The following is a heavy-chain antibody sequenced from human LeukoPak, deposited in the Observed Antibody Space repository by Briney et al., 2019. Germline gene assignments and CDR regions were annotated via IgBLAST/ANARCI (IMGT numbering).Heavy chain of an antibody. Sequence: GGSLRLSCAASGFTFSSYSMNWVRQAPGKGLEWVSSISSSSSYIYYADSVKGRFTISRDNAKNSLYLQMNSLRAEDTAVYYCARLDYYDSSGYGFGGDNTEDYWGQGTLVTVSS. J-gene: IGHJ4*02. CDR1: GFTFSSYS. CDR2: ISSSSSYI. D-gene: IGHD3-22*01. V-gene: IGHV3-21*01. CDR3: ARLDYYDSSGYGFGGDNTEDY.